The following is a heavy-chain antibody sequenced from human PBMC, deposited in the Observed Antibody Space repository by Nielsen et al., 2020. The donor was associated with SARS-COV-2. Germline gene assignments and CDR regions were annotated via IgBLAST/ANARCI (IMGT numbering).Heavy chain of an antibody. J-gene: IGHJ5*02. CDR1: GYTFTGYY. CDR2: INPNSGGT. CDR3: ARARYCRGGSCYSYWFDP. Sequence: ASVKVSCKASGYTFTGYYMHWVRQAPGQGLEWMGRINPNSGGTNYAQKFQGRVTMTRDTSISTAYMELSRLRSDDTAVYYCARARYCRGGSCYSYWFDPWGQGTLVTVSS. D-gene: IGHD2-15*01. V-gene: IGHV1-2*06.